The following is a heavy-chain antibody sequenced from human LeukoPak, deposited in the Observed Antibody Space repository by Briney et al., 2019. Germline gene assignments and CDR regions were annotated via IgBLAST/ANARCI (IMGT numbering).Heavy chain of an antibody. V-gene: IGHV1-2*02. D-gene: IGHD6-19*01. J-gene: IGHJ2*01. CDR1: GYTFTGYY. Sequence: ASVKVSCKASGYTFTGYYIQWIRQAPGQGLEWMGWINPKSGGTNSAQGFQGRVTMTRDTSISTTYMELSRLRSDDTATYYCARVAQKLERIAVGGTSEWRANWYFDLWGRGTLVTVSS. CDR2: INPKSGGT. CDR3: ARVAQKLERIAVGGTSEWRANWYFDL.